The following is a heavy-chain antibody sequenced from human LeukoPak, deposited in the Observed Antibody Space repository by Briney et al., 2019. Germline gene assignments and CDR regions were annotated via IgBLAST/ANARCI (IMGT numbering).Heavy chain of an antibody. J-gene: IGHJ4*02. CDR3: ARKYDHSSGWYY. CDR2: IIPIFGTA. CDR1: GGTFSSYA. Sequence: WASVKVSCKASGGTFSSYAISWVRQAPGQGLEWMGGIIPIFGTANYAQKFQGRVTITADESTSTAYMELSSLRPEDTAVYYCARKYDHSSGWYYWGQGTLVTVSS. V-gene: IGHV1-69*13. D-gene: IGHD6-19*01.